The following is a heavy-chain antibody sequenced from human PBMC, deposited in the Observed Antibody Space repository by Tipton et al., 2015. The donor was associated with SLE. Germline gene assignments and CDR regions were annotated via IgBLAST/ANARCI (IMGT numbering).Heavy chain of an antibody. CDR2: TYYRSKWYN. V-gene: IGHV6-1*01. CDR3: ARLGPTGDLGDAFDI. Sequence: VQLVQSGAEVKPSQTLSLTCAISGDSVSSNSAAWNWIRQSPSRGLEWLGGTYYRSKWYNDYAVSVKSRITINPDTSKNQFSLQVNSVTPEDTAVYYCARLGPTGDLGDAFDIWGQGTMVTVSS. J-gene: IGHJ3*02. CDR1: GDSVSSNSAA. D-gene: IGHD7-27*01.